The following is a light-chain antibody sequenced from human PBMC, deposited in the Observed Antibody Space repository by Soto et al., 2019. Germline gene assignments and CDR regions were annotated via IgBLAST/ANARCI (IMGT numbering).Light chain of an antibody. J-gene: IGKJ4*01. CDR1: QGISSY. V-gene: IGKV1-9*01. CDR2: TAS. CDR3: QQLNSYPLT. Sequence: DIQLTQSPSFLSASVRDRVTITCRASQGISSYLAWYQQKPGKAPKLLIYTASTLQSGVPSRFSGRGSGTEFTLTISSLQPEDFATYYYQQLNSYPLTFGGGTKVEIK.